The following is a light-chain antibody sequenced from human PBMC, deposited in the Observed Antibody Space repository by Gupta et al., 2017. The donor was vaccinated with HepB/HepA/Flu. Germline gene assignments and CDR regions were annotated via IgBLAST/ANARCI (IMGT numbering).Light chain of an antibody. CDR3: SSYTSSSTLDVV. CDR1: SSDVGGYNY. V-gene: IGLV2-14*01. J-gene: IGLJ2*01. Sequence: QSALTQPAYVSGSPGQSITLSCTVTSSDVGGYNYVSWSQQHPGKAPNLMNYDVSNRPSGVSNRFSGSKSGNTASLTISGLQAEDEADYYCSSYTSSSTLDVVFGGGTKLTDL. CDR2: DVS.